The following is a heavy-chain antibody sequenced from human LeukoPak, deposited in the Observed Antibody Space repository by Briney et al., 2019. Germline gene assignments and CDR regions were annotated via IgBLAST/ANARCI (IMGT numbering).Heavy chain of an antibody. CDR1: GFTFSSYA. J-gene: IGHJ4*02. CDR3: AKPRWVTTNNYDY. D-gene: IGHD4-17*01. Sequence: PGGSLRLSCAASGFTFSSYAMHWVRQAPGKGLEWVAVISYDGSNKYYADSVKGRFTISRDNSKNTLYLQMNSLRAEDTAVYYCAKPRWVTTNNYDYWGLGTLVTVSS. CDR2: ISYDGSNK. V-gene: IGHV3-30-3*02.